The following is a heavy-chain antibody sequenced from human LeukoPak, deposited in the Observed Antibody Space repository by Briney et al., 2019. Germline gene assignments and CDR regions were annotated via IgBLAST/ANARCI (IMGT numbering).Heavy chain of an antibody. J-gene: IGHJ4*02. D-gene: IGHD3-16*01. V-gene: IGHV3-48*03. Sequence: PGGSLRLSCAASGFTFSSYEMNWVRQAPGKGLEWVSYISSSGSTIYYADSVKGRFTISRDNAKNSLYLQMNSLRAEDRAVYYWGREGGSYIDYWGQGTLVTVSS. CDR3: GREGGSYIDY. CDR2: ISSSGSTI. CDR1: GFTFSSYE.